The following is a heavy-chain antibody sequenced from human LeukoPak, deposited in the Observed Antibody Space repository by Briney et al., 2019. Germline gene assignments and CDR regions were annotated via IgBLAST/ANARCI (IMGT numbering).Heavy chain of an antibody. CDR3: ARADYGGNSGFDY. CDR1: GGSISSGGYY. CDR2: IYYSGST. J-gene: IGHJ4*02. Sequence: PSQTLSLTCAVSGGSISSGGYYWSWIRQHPGKGLEWIGYIYYSGSTYYNPSLKSRVTISVDTSKNQFSLKLSSVTAADTAVYYCARADYGGNSGFDYWGQGTLVTVSS. V-gene: IGHV4-31*11. D-gene: IGHD4-23*01.